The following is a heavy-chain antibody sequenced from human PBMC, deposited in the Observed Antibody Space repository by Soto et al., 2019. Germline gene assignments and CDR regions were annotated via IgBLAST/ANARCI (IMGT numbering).Heavy chain of an antibody. CDR1: GGSITNYY. CDR3: ARGRYYDILTGPIPTFDY. D-gene: IGHD3-9*01. CDR2: IYYSGST. J-gene: IGHJ4*02. V-gene: IGHV4-59*08. Sequence: SETLSLTCTVSGGSITNYYWSWIRQPPGKGLEWIGYIYYSGSTNYNSSLKSRVTISVDTSKNQFSLKLSSVTAADTAVYYCARGRYYDILTGPIPTFDYWGQGSLVTVSS.